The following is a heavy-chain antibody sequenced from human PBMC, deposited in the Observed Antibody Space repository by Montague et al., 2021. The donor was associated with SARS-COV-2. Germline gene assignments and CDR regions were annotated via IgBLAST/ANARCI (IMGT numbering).Heavy chain of an antibody. CDR1: RGSFSNYY. V-gene: IGHV4-34*01. Sequence: SETLSTCAVSRGSFSNYYWTWVRQAPGKGLIWIGEINQDGTSNYNPSLKSRVTLSIDTSKNQISLKVTSVTAGDTAVYYCARGRPVRMTMRHFERTSSGALDMWGQGTPVIVSS. J-gene: IGHJ3*02. CDR2: INQDGTS. CDR3: ARGRPVRMTMRHFERTSSGALDM. D-gene: IGHD3-9*01.